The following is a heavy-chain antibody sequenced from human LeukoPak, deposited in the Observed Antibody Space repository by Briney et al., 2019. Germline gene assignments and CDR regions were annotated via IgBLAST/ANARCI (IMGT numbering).Heavy chain of an antibody. Sequence: GGSLRLSCAGSGFTFRSYWMHWVRQDPGKGLVWVARINGDGSSISYADSVKGRFTISRDNAKNTLYLQMNSLRAEDTAVYYCARRSAAKDAFDIWGQGTKVTVSS. CDR3: ARRSAAKDAFDI. V-gene: IGHV3-74*01. J-gene: IGHJ3*02. CDR1: GFTFRSYW. CDR2: INGDGSSI. D-gene: IGHD6-25*01.